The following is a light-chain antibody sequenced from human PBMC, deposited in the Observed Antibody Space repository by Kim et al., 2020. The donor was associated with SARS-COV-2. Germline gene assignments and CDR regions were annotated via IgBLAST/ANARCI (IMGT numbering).Light chain of an antibody. CDR1: QSISSW. Sequence: AYAGDRVTLTCRASQSISSWLAWYQHKPGTAPTLLIYKASSLESGVPSRFSGSGSGTEFTLTISSLQPDDFATYYCQQYNSYPLTFGGGTKVDIK. V-gene: IGKV1-5*03. CDR3: QQYNSYPLT. J-gene: IGKJ4*01. CDR2: KAS.